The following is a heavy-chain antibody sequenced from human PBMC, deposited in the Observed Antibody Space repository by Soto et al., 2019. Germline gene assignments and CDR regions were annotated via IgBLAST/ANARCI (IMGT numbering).Heavy chain of an antibody. D-gene: IGHD3-22*01. Sequence: QVQLVESGGGVVQPGRSLRLSCAASGFTFSSYGMYWVRQAPGKGLEWVAVIWYDGSNKYYADSVKGRFTISRDNSKNTWYLQMDSLRAEDTAVYYCARDRGGYSDHWGQGTLVTVSS. V-gene: IGHV3-33*01. CDR1: GFTFSSYG. J-gene: IGHJ4*02. CDR2: IWYDGSNK. CDR3: ARDRGGYSDH.